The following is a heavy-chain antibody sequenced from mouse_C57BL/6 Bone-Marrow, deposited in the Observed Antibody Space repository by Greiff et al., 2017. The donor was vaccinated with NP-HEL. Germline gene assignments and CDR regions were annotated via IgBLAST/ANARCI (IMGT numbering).Heavy chain of an antibody. CDR2: IRLKSDNYAT. Sequence: EVMLVESGGGLVQPGGSMKLSCVASGFTFSNYWMNWVRQSPEKGLEWVAQIRLKSDNYATHYAESVKGRFTISRDDSKSSVYLQMNNLRAEDTGIYYCTGGGWKYFDYWGQGTTLTVSS. CDR3: TGGGWKYFDY. D-gene: IGHD1-1*02. CDR1: GFTFSNYW. V-gene: IGHV6-3*01. J-gene: IGHJ2*01.